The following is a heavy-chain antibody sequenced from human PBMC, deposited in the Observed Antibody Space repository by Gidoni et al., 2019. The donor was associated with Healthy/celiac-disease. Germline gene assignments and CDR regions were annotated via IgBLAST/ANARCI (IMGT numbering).Heavy chain of an antibody. CDR1: AFTFDDYA. V-gene: IGHV3-9*01. CDR2: ISWNSGSI. CDR3: AKDYRGAPKNAFDI. J-gene: IGHJ3*02. Sequence: EVQLVESGGGLVQPGRSLRLSCAASAFTFDDYAMHWVRQAPGKGLEWVSGISWNSGSIGYADSVKGRFTISRDNAKNSLYLQMNSLRAEDTALYYCAKDYRGAPKNAFDIWGQGTMVTVSS.